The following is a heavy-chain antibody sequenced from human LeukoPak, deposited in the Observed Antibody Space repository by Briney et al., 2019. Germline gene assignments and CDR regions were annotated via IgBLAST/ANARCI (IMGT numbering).Heavy chain of an antibody. Sequence: GGSLRLSCAASGCTFSDYYMSWIRQAPGKGLEWVSYISSSGSTIYYADSVKGRFTISRDNAKNSLYLQTNSLRAEDTAVYYCARDVAAAGSFDYWGQGTLVTVSS. CDR3: ARDVAAAGSFDY. J-gene: IGHJ4*02. D-gene: IGHD6-13*01. CDR1: GCTFSDYY. CDR2: ISSSGSTI. V-gene: IGHV3-11*01.